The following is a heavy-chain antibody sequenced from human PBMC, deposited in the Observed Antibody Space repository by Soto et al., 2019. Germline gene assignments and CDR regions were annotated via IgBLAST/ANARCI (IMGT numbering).Heavy chain of an antibody. J-gene: IGHJ4*02. CDR1: GYTFTSYA. Sequence: ASVKVSCKASGYTFTSYAIHWVRQAPGQRLEWMGWINAGNGKTKYSQNFQGRVTITRDTSASIAYMEVNGLRSEDTAVYYCAREIVATIGLDHWGQGTLVTVSS. V-gene: IGHV1-3*01. CDR2: INAGNGKT. D-gene: IGHD5-12*01. CDR3: AREIVATIGLDH.